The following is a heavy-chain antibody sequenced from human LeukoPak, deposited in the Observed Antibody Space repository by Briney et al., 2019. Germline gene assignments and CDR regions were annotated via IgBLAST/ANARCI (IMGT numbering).Heavy chain of an antibody. CDR2: IYYSGST. V-gene: IGHV4-31*03. Sequence: ASQTLPLTCTVSGDSISRSGGYYWSWIRQHPGKGLEWIGYIYYSGSTYYDPSLKSRVTISVDTSKNQFSLKLSSMTAADTAVYYCARVSYGGNPFFDYWGQGTLVTVSS. D-gene: IGHD1-26*01. CDR3: ARVSYGGNPFFDY. CDR1: GDSISRSGGYY. J-gene: IGHJ4*02.